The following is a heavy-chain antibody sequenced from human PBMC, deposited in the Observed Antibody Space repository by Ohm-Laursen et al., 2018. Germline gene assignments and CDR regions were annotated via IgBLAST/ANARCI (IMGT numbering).Heavy chain of an antibody. CDR1: GFTFSTCA. D-gene: IGHD5-18*01. J-gene: IGHJ4*02. CDR3: VKGPGGYRYGDY. V-gene: IGHV3-23*01. Sequence: SLRLSCAASGFTFSTCAMNWVRQAPGKGLEWVSAISRSGDSTYYADSVKGRFTISRDNSKNTLYLQMNSLRAGDTAVYSCVKGPGGYRYGDYWGQGTLVTVSS. CDR2: ISRSGDST.